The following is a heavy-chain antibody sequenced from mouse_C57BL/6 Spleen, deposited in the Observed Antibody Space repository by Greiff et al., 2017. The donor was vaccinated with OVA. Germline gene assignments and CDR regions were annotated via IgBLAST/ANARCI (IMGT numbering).Heavy chain of an antibody. CDR3: TRVNWDEGYFDV. V-gene: IGHV5-9-1*02. CDR2: ISSGGDYI. CDR1: GFTFSSYA. D-gene: IGHD4-1*01. J-gene: IGHJ1*03. Sequence: EVQLQQSGEGLVKPGGSLKLSCAASGFTFSSYAMSWVRQTPEKRLEWVAYISSGGDYIYYADTVKGRFTISRDNARNTLYLQMSSLKSEDTAMYYCTRVNWDEGYFDVWGTGTTVTVSS.